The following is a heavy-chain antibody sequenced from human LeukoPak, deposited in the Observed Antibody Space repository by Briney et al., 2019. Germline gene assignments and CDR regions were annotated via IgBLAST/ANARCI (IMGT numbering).Heavy chain of an antibody. CDR2: ISSTGTI. J-gene: IGHJ4*02. CDR1: GFTISTYS. CDR3: ARRFDS. Sequence: PGGSLRLSCAASGFTISTYSMNWVRQAPGKGLEWVSYISSTGTIYYADSVKGRFTISRDNAKNSLYLQMNSLRAEDTAIYYCARRFDSWGQGTLVTVSS. V-gene: IGHV3-48*03.